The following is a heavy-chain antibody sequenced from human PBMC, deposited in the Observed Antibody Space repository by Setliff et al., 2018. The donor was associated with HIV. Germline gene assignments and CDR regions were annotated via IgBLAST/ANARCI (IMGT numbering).Heavy chain of an antibody. CDR1: GFTFSSYW. V-gene: IGHV3-74*01. D-gene: IGHD6-13*01. J-gene: IGHJ2*01. CDR3: ARSSVRKGSSSWYSEDSYWYFDL. CDR2: INSDGSST. Sequence: GESLKISCAASGFTFSSYWMHWVRQAPGKGLVWVSRINSDGSSTSYADSVKGRFTISRDNAKNTLYLQMNSLRAEDTAVYYCARSSVRKGSSSWYSEDSYWYFDLWSRGTLVTSPQ.